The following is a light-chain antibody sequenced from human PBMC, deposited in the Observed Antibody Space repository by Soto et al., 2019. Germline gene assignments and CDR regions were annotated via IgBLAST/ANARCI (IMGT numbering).Light chain of an antibody. CDR1: QSVSSSY. J-gene: IGKJ1*01. Sequence: EIVLTQFPATLSLSPGERATLSFRASQSVSSSYLAWYQQKPGQAPRLLIYGASSRATGIPDRFSGSGSGTDFTLTISRLEPEDFAVYYCQQYGSSPKTFGQGTKVDIK. V-gene: IGKV3-20*01. CDR3: QQYGSSPKT. CDR2: GAS.